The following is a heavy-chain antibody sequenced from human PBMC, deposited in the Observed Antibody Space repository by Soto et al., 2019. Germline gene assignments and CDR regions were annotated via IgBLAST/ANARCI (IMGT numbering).Heavy chain of an antibody. J-gene: IGHJ5*02. CDR1: GGTIRSPDW. Sequence: PLETLSLTCGVSGGTIRSPDWWTWVGQPPGRGLEWIGEIFQSGSTNYTPSLESRVTISVDKSKNQFSLTLTSVTAAGTAVYFCARGRGRYSSGWSWFDPWGQGILVS. CDR3: ARGRGRYSSGWSWFDP. V-gene: IGHV4-4*02. D-gene: IGHD6-19*01. CDR2: IFQSGST.